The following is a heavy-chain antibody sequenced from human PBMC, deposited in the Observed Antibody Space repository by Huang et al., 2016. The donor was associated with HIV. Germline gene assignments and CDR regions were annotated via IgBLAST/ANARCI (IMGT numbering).Heavy chain of an antibody. CDR1: GGTFNNYA. J-gene: IGHJ6*03. CDR3: ASGLSLVYYLYYMDV. CDR2: IIPIFETA. D-gene: IGHD3-16*02. Sequence: QVQLVQSGAEVKKPGSSVKVSCKASGGTFNNYAFSWVRQGPGQGLEWMGGIIPIFETANYAQKFQDRVTITADESTSTAYMELSSLRSEDTAIYYCASGLSLVYYLYYMDVWGKGTTVTVSS. V-gene: IGHV1-69*13.